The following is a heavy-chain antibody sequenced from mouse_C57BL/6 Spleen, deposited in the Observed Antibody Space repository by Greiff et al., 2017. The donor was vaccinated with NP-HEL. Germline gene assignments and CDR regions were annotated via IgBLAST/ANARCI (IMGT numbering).Heavy chain of an antibody. J-gene: IGHJ3*01. V-gene: IGHV14-4*01. CDR1: GFNIKDDY. Sequence: EVQLVESGAELVRPGASVKLSCTASGFNIKDDYMHWVKQRPEQGLEWIGWIDPENGDTEYASKFQGKATITADTSSNTAYLQLSSLTSEDTAVYYCTTAPYGKGAYWGQGTLVTVSA. D-gene: IGHD1-1*01. CDR2: IDPENGDT. CDR3: TTAPYGKGAY.